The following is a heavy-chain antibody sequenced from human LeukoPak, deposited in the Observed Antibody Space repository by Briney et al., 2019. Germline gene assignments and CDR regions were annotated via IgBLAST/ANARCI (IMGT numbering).Heavy chain of an antibody. D-gene: IGHD6-19*01. CDR3: ARGGSGWYSWKYYFDY. CDR2: ISAYNGNT. CDR1: GYTFTTSG. V-gene: IGHV1-18*04. J-gene: IGHJ4*02. Sequence: ASVKVSCKASGYTFTTSGSSWGRQAPGQGRKWMGWISAYNGNTNYAQKLQGRVTMTTDTSTSTAYMELRSLRSDDTAVYYCARGGSGWYSWKYYFDYWGQGTLVTVSS.